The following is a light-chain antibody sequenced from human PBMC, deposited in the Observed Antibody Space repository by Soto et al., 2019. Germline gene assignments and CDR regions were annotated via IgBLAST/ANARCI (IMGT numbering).Light chain of an antibody. V-gene: IGLV2-11*01. J-gene: IGLJ2*01. Sequence: QSVLTQPRSVSGSPGQSVTISCTGTSSDVGANNYVSWYQQHPGKVPKLMLYDVNGRPSGVPDRFSGSKSGNTASLTISGLQAEDEADYYCCSCAGSSVIFGGGTKLTVL. CDR2: DVN. CDR1: SSDVGANNY. CDR3: CSCAGSSVI.